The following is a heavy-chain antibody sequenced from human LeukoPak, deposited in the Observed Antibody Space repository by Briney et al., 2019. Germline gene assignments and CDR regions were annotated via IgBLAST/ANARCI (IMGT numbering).Heavy chain of an antibody. J-gene: IGHJ4*02. CDR1: GGSISSSNW. CDR3: ARDRYWRYFDY. D-gene: IGHD2-8*02. V-gene: IGHV4-4*02. Sequence: SETLSLTCAVSGGSISSSNWWSWIRQPPGKGLEWIGEIYHSGSTNYNPSLKSRVTISVDTSKNQFSLKLSSVTAADTAVYYCARDRYWRYFDYWGQGTLVTVSS. CDR2: IYHSGST.